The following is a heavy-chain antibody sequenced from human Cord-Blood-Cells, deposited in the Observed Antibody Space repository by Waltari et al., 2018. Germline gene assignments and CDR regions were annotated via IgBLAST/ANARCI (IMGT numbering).Heavy chain of an antibody. D-gene: IGHD3-3*01. CDR2: IIPIFGTA. V-gene: IGHV1-69*01. CDR3: AIVHYDFWSGYLENYYYYGMDV. CDR1: GGTLTSYA. Sequence: QVQLVQSGAEVRKPGSSVQVPCTASGGTLTSYADSWVRQRAGRWLEGMGGIIPIFGTANYAQKFQGRVTITADESTSTAYMELSSLRSEDTAVYYCAIVHYDFWSGYLENYYYYGMDVWGQGTTVTVSS. J-gene: IGHJ6*02.